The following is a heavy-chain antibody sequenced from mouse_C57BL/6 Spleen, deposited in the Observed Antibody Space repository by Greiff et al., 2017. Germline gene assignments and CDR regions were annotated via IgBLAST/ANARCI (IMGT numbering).Heavy chain of an antibody. CDR2: IYRGSGST. Sequence: QVQLQQSGAELVKPGASVKMSCKASGYTFTSYWITWVKQRPGQGLEWIGDIYRGSGSTNYNEKFKSKATLTVDTSSSTAYMQLSSLTSEDSAVXYCAADSSGYGFAYWGQGTLVTVSA. J-gene: IGHJ3*01. CDR3: AADSSGYGFAY. D-gene: IGHD3-2*02. V-gene: IGHV1-55*01. CDR1: GYTFTSYW.